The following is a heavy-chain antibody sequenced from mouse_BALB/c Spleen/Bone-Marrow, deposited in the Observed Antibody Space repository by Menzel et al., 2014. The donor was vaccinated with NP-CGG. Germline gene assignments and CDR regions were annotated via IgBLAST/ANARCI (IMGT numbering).Heavy chain of an antibody. V-gene: IGHV1-28*01. CDR3: ARRVITTGPGFAY. J-gene: IGHJ3*01. Sequence: QQSGPELMKPGASVKISCKASGYSFTSYYIHWVKQNHGKSLEWIGYIDPFNGVTIYNQKFKGKATLTADKSSSTAYMHLSSLTSEDSAVYYCARRVITTGPGFAYWGQGTLVTVSA. D-gene: IGHD2-4*01. CDR2: IDPFNGVT. CDR1: GYSFTSYY.